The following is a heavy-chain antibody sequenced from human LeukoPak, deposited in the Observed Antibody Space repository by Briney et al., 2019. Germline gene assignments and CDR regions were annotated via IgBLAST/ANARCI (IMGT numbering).Heavy chain of an antibody. Sequence: PGGSLRLSCAASGFTFDDYAMHWVRQAPGKGLEWVSGISWNSGSIGYADSVKGRFTISRDNAKNSLYLQMNSLRAGDTAMYYCARDPPAVLIDTYGWGQGTLVTVSS. CDR2: ISWNSGSI. J-gene: IGHJ4*02. CDR1: GFTFDDYA. V-gene: IGHV3-9*01. D-gene: IGHD2-8*01. CDR3: ARDPPAVLIDTYG.